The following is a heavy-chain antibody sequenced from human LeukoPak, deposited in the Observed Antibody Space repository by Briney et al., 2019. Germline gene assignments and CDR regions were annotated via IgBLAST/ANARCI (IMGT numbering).Heavy chain of an antibody. D-gene: IGHD3-22*01. J-gene: IGHJ5*02. CDR1: GGSFSGYY. CDR3: ARETYYYDSSGTGWFDP. CDR2: INHSGST. V-gene: IGHV4-34*01. Sequence: SETLSLTCAVYGGSFSGYYWSWIRQPPGKGLEWIGEINHSGSTNYNPSLKSRVTISVDTSKNQFSLKLSSVTAADTAVYYCARETYYYDSSGTGWFDPWGQGTLVTVSS.